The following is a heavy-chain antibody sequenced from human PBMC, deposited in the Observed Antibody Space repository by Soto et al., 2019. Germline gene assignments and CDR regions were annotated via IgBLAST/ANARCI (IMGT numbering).Heavy chain of an antibody. CDR3: AKDQVTGNYYYGMDV. Sequence: QVQLVESGGGVVQPGRSLRLSCAASVFTFSSYGMHWVRQAPGKGLEWVAVISYDGSNKYYADSVKGRFTISRDNSKNTLYLQMNSLRAEDTAVYYCAKDQVTGNYYYGMDVWGQGTTVTVSS. J-gene: IGHJ6*02. V-gene: IGHV3-30*18. CDR2: ISYDGSNK. D-gene: IGHD2-21*02. CDR1: VFTFSSYG.